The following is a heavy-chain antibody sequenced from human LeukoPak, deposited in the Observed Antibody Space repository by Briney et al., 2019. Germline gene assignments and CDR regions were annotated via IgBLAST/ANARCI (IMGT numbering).Heavy chain of an antibody. D-gene: IGHD2-2*01. J-gene: IGHJ6*03. CDR2: IYYSGST. Sequence: SETLSLTCTVSGGSISSYYWSWIRQPPGKGLEWIGYIYYSGSTNYNPSLKSRVTISVDTTKNQFSLKLSSVTAADTAVYYCARGDIVVVPAAMKYYYYYMDVWGKGTTVTVSS. V-gene: IGHV4-59*01. CDR3: ARGDIVVVPAAMKYYYYYMDV. CDR1: GGSISSYY.